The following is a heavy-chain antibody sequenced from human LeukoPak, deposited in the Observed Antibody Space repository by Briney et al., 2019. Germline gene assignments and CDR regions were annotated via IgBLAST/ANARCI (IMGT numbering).Heavy chain of an antibody. Sequence: ASVTVSCKASGGTFSSYAISWVRQAPGQGLEWMGGIIPIFGTANYAQKFQGRVTITADESTSTAYMELSSLRSEDTAVYYCAKTRDYSKSYYFDYWGQGTLVTVSS. CDR1: GGTFSSYA. D-gene: IGHD4-11*01. CDR2: IIPIFGTA. J-gene: IGHJ4*02. V-gene: IGHV1-69*13. CDR3: AKTRDYSKSYYFDY.